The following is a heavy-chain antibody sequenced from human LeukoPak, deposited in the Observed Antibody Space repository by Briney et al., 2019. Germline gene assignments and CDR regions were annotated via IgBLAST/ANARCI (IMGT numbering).Heavy chain of an antibody. J-gene: IGHJ4*02. CDR1: GFTFSSYS. D-gene: IGHD4-23*01. Sequence: GGSLRLSCAASGFTFSSYSMNWVRQAPGKGLEWVSYISSSSSTIYYADSVKGRFTISRDNAKNSLYLQMNSLRAEDTAVYYCARERTSTVVTPPHFDYWGQGTLVTVSS. V-gene: IGHV3-48*04. CDR2: ISSSSSTI. CDR3: ARERTSTVVTPPHFDY.